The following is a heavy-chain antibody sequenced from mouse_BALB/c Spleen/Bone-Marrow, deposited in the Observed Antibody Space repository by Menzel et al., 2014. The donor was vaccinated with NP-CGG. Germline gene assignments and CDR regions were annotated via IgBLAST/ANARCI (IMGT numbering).Heavy chain of an antibody. CDR2: INPSNGGT. J-gene: IGHJ1*01. CDR3: TRSNYGYWYFDV. Sequence: VQLQQSGAELVKPGASVKLFCKASGYTFSSYYMYWVKQRPGQGLEWIGEINPSNGGTKFNEKFKSKATLTVDKSSSTAYMQLSSLTSEDSAVYYCTRSNYGYWYFDVWGAGTTVTVSS. CDR1: GYTFSSYY. D-gene: IGHD1-1*01. V-gene: IGHV1S81*02.